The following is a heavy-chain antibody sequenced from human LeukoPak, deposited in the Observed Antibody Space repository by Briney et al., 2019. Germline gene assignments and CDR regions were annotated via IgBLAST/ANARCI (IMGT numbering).Heavy chain of an antibody. CDR3: GRVATVTTDFDN. J-gene: IGHJ4*03. Sequence: GGSLRLSCAASGFIFSTYTMTWVRQAPGKGLEWVSSITSSSTYIYYADSLKGRFTISRDNAKNSLFLQMNSLRAEDTAVYYRGRVATVTTDFDNWGLGALLSVSS. CDR1: GFIFSTYT. D-gene: IGHD4-17*01. V-gene: IGHV3-21*04. CDR2: ITSSSTYI.